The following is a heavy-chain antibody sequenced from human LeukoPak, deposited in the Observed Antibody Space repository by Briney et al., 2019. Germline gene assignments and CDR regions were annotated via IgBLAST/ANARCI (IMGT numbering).Heavy chain of an antibody. V-gene: IGHV1-69*05. D-gene: IGHD2-2*01. CDR3: AREYHPPKIRGSTPYHYYGMDV. CDR1: GGTFSSYA. CDR2: IIPIFGTA. Sequence: ASVKVSCKASGGTFSSYAISWVRQAPGQGLEWMGGIIPIFGTANYAQKFQGRVTITTDESTSTAYMELSSLRSEDTAVYYCAREYHPPKIRGSTPYHYYGMDVWGQGTTVTVSS. J-gene: IGHJ6*02.